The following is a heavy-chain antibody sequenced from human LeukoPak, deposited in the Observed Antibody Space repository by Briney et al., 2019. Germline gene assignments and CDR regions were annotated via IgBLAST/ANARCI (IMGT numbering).Heavy chain of an antibody. D-gene: IGHD7-27*01. CDR3: ATIGDRRTGELYRIDY. CDR2: VSYDGSNK. J-gene: IGHJ4*02. Sequence: GGSLRLSCAASGFTFSSYAMHWVRQAPGKGLEWVAVVSYDGSNKYYADPVTGRFTISRDNSKNTLFLQMNSLRAEDAAVYYCATIGDRRTGELYRIDYWGQGTLVTVSS. CDR1: GFTFSSYA. V-gene: IGHV3-30-3*01.